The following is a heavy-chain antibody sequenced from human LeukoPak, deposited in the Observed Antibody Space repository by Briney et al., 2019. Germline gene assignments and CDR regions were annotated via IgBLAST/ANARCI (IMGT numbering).Heavy chain of an antibody. CDR2: IIPILGIT. J-gene: IGHJ4*02. Sequence: GSSVKVSCKASGGTFSSYAISWVRQAPRQGLEWMGRIIPILGITNYAQKLQGRVTITADNSTSTAYMELSSLRSEDTAVYYCARVDCSGGSCQLGRFDYWGQGTLVTVSS. CDR3: ARVDCSGGSCQLGRFDY. V-gene: IGHV1-69*04. CDR1: GGTFSSYA. D-gene: IGHD2-15*01.